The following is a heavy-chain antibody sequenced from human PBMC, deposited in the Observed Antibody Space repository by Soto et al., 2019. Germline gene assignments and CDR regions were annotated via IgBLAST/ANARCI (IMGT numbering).Heavy chain of an antibody. Sequence: SETLSLTCAVSGGSISSGGYSWSWIRQPPGKGLEWIGYIYHSGSTYYNPSLKSRVTISVDRSKNQFSLNLSSVTAADTAVYYCASPRGGGGDGYYYYGMDVWGQGTTVTVSS. D-gene: IGHD3-16*01. J-gene: IGHJ6*02. CDR3: ASPRGGGGDGYYYYGMDV. CDR2: IYHSGST. V-gene: IGHV4-30-2*02. CDR1: GGSISSGGYS.